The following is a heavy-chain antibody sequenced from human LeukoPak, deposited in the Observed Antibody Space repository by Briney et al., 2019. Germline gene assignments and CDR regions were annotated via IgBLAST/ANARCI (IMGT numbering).Heavy chain of an antibody. V-gene: IGHV4-31*03. CDR3: ARYPAYYCDSSGYRDAFDI. J-gene: IGHJ3*02. CDR1: GGSISSGGYY. Sequence: SQTLSLTCTVSGGSISSGGYYWSWIRQHPGKGLEWIGYIYYSGSTYYNPSLKSRVTISVDTSKKQFSLKLSSVTAADTAVYYCARYPAYYCDSSGYRDAFDIWGQGTMVTVSS. D-gene: IGHD3-22*01. CDR2: IYYSGST.